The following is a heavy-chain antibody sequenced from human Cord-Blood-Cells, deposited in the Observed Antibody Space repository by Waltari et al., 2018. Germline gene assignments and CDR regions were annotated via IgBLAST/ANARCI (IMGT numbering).Heavy chain of an antibody. J-gene: IGHJ4*02. CDR3: ARGQLLSDY. CDR1: GGSISRSSYY. CDR2: IYYSGST. D-gene: IGHD2-2*01. Sequence: QLQLQESGPGLVKPSETLSLTCTVSGGSISRSSYYWGWIRQPPGKGLEWIGSIYYSGSTHYNPSLKSRVTISVDTSKNQFSLKLSSVTAADTAVYYCARGQLLSDYWGQGTLVTVSS. V-gene: IGHV4-39*01.